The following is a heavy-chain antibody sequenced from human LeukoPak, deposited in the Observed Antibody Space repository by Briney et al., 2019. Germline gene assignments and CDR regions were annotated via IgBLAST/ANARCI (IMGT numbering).Heavy chain of an antibody. CDR2: ISGSGGST. Sequence: GGSLRLSCAASGFTVSSNYMSWVRQAPGKGLEWVSAISGSGGSTYYADSVKGRFTISRDNSKNTLYLQMNSLRAEDTAVYYCASRGYSGYGYYFDYWGQGTLVTVSS. V-gene: IGHV3-23*01. CDR3: ASRGYSGYGYYFDY. J-gene: IGHJ4*02. CDR1: GFTVSSNY. D-gene: IGHD5-12*01.